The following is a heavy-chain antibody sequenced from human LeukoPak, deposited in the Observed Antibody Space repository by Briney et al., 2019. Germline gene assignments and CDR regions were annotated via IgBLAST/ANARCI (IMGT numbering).Heavy chain of an antibody. D-gene: IGHD1-26*01. Sequence: GGSLRLSCAASGFTFSKYGMHWVRQAPGKGLEWVAVIWYDESDKYYADSVKGRFTISRDISKNTLYLQMNSLRAEDTAVYYCARDLVGAIAHGFDYWGQGTLVTVSS. CDR1: GFTFSKYG. V-gene: IGHV3-33*01. J-gene: IGHJ4*02. CDR3: ARDLVGAIAHGFDY. CDR2: IWYDESDK.